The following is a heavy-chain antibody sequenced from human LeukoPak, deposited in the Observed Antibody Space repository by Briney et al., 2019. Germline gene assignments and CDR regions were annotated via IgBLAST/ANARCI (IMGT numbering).Heavy chain of an antibody. Sequence: SAKVSCKASVGAFSSYAISWLRQAPGQGIDWMGRIIPFFGTTNYAQRFQGRVTFAGDKSTGTACLELSSLRSEDTAVYYCARVLAGDILTGYQLAFGYWGQGTLVTVSS. CDR2: IIPFFGTT. J-gene: IGHJ4*02. D-gene: IGHD3-9*01. V-gene: IGHV1-69*06. CDR3: ARVLAGDILTGYQLAFGY. CDR1: VGAFSSYA.